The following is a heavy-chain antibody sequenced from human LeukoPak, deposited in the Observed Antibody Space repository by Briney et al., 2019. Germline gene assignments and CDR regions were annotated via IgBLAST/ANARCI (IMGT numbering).Heavy chain of an antibody. CDR3: ASGSVVTALDQ. J-gene: IGHJ4*02. CDR1: GGSITTYY. CDR2: IYYTGNT. D-gene: IGHD2-21*02. Sequence: SETLSLTCTVSGGSITTYYWTWVRQPPGKGLEWIGYIYYTGNTNYNPSLESRVTMSVDTSKKEFSLKISSVTAADTAVYFCASGSVVTALDQWGQGTLVTVSS. V-gene: IGHV4-59*01.